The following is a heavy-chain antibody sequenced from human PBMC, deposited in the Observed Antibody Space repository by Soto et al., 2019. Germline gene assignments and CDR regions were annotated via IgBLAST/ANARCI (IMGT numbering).Heavy chain of an antibody. CDR2: INHSGST. J-gene: IGHJ4*02. CDR1: GGSFSGYY. Sequence: QVQLQQWGAGLLKPSETLSLTCAVYGGSFSGYYWTWIRQPPGTGLEWIGEINHSGSTNYNPSLKSRVTISVETSKNQFSLKLTSVTAADTAVYYCARDKITGLFESWGQGTLVTVSS. CDR3: ARDKITGLFES. V-gene: IGHV4-34*01. D-gene: IGHD2-8*02.